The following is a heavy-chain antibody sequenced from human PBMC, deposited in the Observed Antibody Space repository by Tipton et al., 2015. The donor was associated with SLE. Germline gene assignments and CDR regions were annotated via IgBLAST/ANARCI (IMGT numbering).Heavy chain of an antibody. CDR3: VRALWPDKDFAVVPPGIRLRAFDI. Sequence: TLSLTCTVSGGSLSGDTYYWSWIRQPAGEGLEWIGRIFTSGNTNYNPSLKSRVTISVDTSKNQFSLELSSVTAADTAVYYCVRALWPDKDFAVVPPGIRLRAFDIWGQGTMVTVSS. V-gene: IGHV4-61*02. CDR2: IFTSGNT. D-gene: IGHD2-2*02. J-gene: IGHJ3*02. CDR1: GGSLSGDTYY.